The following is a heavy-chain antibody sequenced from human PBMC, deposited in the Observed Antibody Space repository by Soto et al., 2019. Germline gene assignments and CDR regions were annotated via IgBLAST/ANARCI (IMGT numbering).Heavy chain of an antibody. CDR1: GGSISGYY. CDR2: IYYSGST. J-gene: IGHJ1*01. D-gene: IGHD6-13*01. CDR3: ARAFGIVTAGTVAWLDS. V-gene: IGHV4-59*01. Sequence: SETLSLTCTVSGGSISGYYWTWIRQPPGKGLEWIGYIYYSGSTNYNPSLKSRVTISLETSKRQFSLKLASVTAADTAVYYCARAFGIVTAGTVAWLDSWGQGTTVTVSS.